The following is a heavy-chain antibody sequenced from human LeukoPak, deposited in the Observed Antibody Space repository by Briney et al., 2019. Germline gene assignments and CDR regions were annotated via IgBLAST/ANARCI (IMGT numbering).Heavy chain of an antibody. J-gene: IGHJ4*02. CDR2: IYYSGNT. V-gene: IGHV4-31*03. CDR3: ARAGYDFPLF. CDR1: GGSINNDDYY. Sequence: SQTLSLTCIVSGGSINNDDYYWSWIRQHPERGLEWIGHIYYSGNTYYNPSLKSRVTISVDTSKNQFSLKLRSVTAADTAVYFCARAGYDFPLFWGQGTLVTVSS. D-gene: IGHD3-3*01.